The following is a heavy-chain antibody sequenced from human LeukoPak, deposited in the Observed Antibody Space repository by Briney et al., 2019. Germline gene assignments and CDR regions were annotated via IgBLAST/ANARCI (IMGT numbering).Heavy chain of an antibody. Sequence: GASVKVSCKASGYTXPDYGISWVRQAPGQGLEWMGRIIPILGIANYAQKFQGRVTITADKSTSTAYMELSSLRSEDTAVYYCARAASSGFNWYFDLWGRGTLVTVSS. D-gene: IGHD6-19*01. CDR1: GYTXPDYG. J-gene: IGHJ2*01. CDR3: ARAASSGFNWYFDL. CDR2: IIPILGIA. V-gene: IGHV1-69*04.